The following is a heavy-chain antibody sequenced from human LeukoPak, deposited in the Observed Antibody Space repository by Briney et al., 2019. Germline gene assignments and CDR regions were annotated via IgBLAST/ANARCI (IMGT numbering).Heavy chain of an antibody. V-gene: IGHV3-49*04. CDR2: IRSKAYGGTT. D-gene: IGHD4-17*01. Sequence: GGSLRLSCAASGFTFSSYAMSWVRQAPGKGLEWVGFIRSKAYGGTTEYAASVKGRFTISRDDSKSIAYLQMNSLKTEDTAVYYCTRDHGDYRLVGYFQHWGQGTLVTVSS. J-gene: IGHJ1*01. CDR1: GFTFSSYA. CDR3: TRDHGDYRLVGYFQH.